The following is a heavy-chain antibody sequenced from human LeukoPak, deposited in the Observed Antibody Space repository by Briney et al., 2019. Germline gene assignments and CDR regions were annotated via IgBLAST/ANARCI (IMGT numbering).Heavy chain of an antibody. V-gene: IGHV4-59*01. Sequence: SETLSLTCTVSGGSISSYYWSWIRQPPGKGLEWIGYIYYSGSTNYNPSLKSRVTISVDTSKNQFSLKLSSVTAADTAVYYCARTPLDSSGYYYGYYYYYYMDDWGKGTTVTVSS. J-gene: IGHJ6*03. CDR1: GGSISSYY. D-gene: IGHD3-22*01. CDR3: ARTPLDSSGYYYGYYYYYYMDD. CDR2: IYYSGST.